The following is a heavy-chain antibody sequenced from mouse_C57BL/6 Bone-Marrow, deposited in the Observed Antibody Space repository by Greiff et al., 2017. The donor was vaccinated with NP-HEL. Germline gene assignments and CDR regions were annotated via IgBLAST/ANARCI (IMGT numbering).Heavy chain of an antibody. CDR1: GFSLSTFGMG. CDR2: IWWDDDK. D-gene: IGHD2-1*01. Sequence: QVTLKVSGPGILQPSQTLSLTCSFSGFSLSTFGMGVGWIRQPSGKGLEWLAHIWWDDDKYYNPALKSRLTISKDTSKDQVFLKIANVDTADTATYYCARIAPFLYGNYPWFAYWGQGTLVTVSA. V-gene: IGHV8-8*01. J-gene: IGHJ3*01. CDR3: ARIAPFLYGNYPWFAY.